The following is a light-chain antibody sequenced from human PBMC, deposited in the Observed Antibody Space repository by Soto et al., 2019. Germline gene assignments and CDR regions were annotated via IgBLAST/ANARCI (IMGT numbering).Light chain of an antibody. CDR3: SSYTTDDTLYV. CDR1: SSDVGGSDY. CDR2: HVS. J-gene: IGLJ1*01. V-gene: IGLV2-14*01. Sequence: QSALTQPASVSGSPGQSITISCTGTSSDVGGSDYVSWYQQHPDKAPKLMIYHVSNRPSGVSNRFSGSKSGNTASLTISGLQAEDEADYYCSSYTTDDTLYVFGTGTKLTVL.